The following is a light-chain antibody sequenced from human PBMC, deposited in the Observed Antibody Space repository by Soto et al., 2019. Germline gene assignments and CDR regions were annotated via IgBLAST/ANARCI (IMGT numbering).Light chain of an antibody. V-gene: IGLV2-14*01. J-gene: IGLJ2*01. CDR3: SSYTSSNTPVL. CDR2: EVS. CDR1: SSDIGSYNY. Sequence: QSALTQPASVSGSPGQSLTISCTGTSSDIGSYNYVSWYQQHPGKAPKLMIYEVSNRPSGVSNRFSGSKSGNTASLTISGLQAEDEADYYCSSYTSSNTPVLFGGGTQLTVL.